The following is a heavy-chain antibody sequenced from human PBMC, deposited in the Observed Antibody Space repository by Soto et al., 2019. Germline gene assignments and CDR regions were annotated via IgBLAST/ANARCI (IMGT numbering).Heavy chain of an antibody. J-gene: IGHJ6*02. CDR2: IIPIFGTA. CDR3: ARDIVVVVAAIYYYDGMDV. V-gene: IGHV1-69*01. D-gene: IGHD2-15*01. Sequence: QVQLVQSGAEVKKPGSSVKVSCKASGGTFSSYAISWVRQAPGQGLEWMGGIIPIFGTANYAQKCQGRVTITADESTSTAYMELSSLRSEDTAVYYCARDIVVVVAAIYYYDGMDVWGQGTTVTVSS. CDR1: GGTFSSYA.